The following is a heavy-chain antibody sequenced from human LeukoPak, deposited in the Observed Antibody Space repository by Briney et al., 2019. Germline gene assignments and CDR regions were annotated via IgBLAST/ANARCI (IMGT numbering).Heavy chain of an antibody. CDR3: ARDRNYYDHNGNFDY. CDR2: INPNSGGT. CDR1: GYTFTGYY. V-gene: IGHV1-2*02. D-gene: IGHD3-22*01. J-gene: IGHJ4*02. Sequence: ASVKVSCKASGYTFTGYYMHWVRQAPGQGLEGMGWINPNSGGTNYAQKFQGRVTLTRDTSLSTAYMELSRLRSDDTAVYYCARDRNYYDHNGNFDYWGQGTLVTVSS.